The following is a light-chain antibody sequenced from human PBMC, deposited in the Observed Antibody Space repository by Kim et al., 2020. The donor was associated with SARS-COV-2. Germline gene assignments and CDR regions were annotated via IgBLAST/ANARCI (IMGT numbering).Light chain of an antibody. CDR2: DVS. V-gene: IGKV2-29*02. Sequence: DVVVTQTPLSLSVAPGQPASISCKCSQNLLHSDGTTYLYWYVQKPGQSPQLLISDVSSRVSGVPDRFSGSGSGTDFTLQISRVEPEDVGVYYCMQAINLYTFGQGTKLEIK. CDR1: QNLLHSDGTTY. CDR3: MQAINLYT. J-gene: IGKJ2*01.